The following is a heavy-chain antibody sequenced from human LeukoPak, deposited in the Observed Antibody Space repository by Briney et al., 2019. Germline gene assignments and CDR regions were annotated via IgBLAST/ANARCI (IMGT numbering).Heavy chain of an antibody. CDR1: GGSFSGYY. CDR3: ARARPNCSSASCKYYYYYGMDV. D-gene: IGHD2-2*01. CDR2: INHSGST. Sequence: SPSETLSLTCAVYGGSFSGYYWSWIRQPPGKGLEWIGEINHSGSTNYNPSLKSRVTISVDTSKNQFSLKLSSVTAADTAVYYCARARPNCSSASCKYYYYYGMDVWGQGTTVTVSS. J-gene: IGHJ6*02. V-gene: IGHV4-34*01.